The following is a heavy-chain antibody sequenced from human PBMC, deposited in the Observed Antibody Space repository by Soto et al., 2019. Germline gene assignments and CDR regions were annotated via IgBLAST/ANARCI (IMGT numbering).Heavy chain of an antibody. D-gene: IGHD2-8*01. Sequence: QVHLVQSGDEMKKPGASVKVSCKASGYTFTSHFISWVRQAPGQGLEWMGWISTYNGYTNYARHLQGRVTRTTDTPTSTEYMELKSLTSDDTAVDFCARRYRTANSCTSQYGMDVWGQGTTVTVSS. V-gene: IGHV1-18*04. CDR3: ARRYRTANSCTSQYGMDV. CDR1: GYTFTSHF. CDR2: ISTYNGYT. J-gene: IGHJ6*02.